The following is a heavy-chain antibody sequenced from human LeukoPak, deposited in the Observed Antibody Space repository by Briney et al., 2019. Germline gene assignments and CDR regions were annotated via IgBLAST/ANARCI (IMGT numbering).Heavy chain of an antibody. CDR1: GYTFTSYD. J-gene: IGHJ5*02. CDR3: ARGRYYYDSSGYPENWFDP. D-gene: IGHD3-22*01. CDR2: MNPNSGNT. V-gene: IGHV1-8*03. Sequence: ASVKVSCKASGYTFTSYDINWVRQATGQGLEWMGWMNPNSGNTGYAQKFQGRVTITRNTSISTAYMELRSLRSEDTAVYYCARGRYYYDSSGYPENWFDPWGQGTLVTVSS.